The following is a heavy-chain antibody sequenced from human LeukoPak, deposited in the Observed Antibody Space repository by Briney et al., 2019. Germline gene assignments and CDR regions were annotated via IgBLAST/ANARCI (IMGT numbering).Heavy chain of an antibody. J-gene: IGHJ4*02. CDR1: GYTFTGYY. D-gene: IGHD3-10*01. CDR3: ARDSGKPGDS. CDR2: INPNSGGT. Sequence: GASVKVSCKASGYTFTGYYMHWLRQDPGQRLEWMGWINPNSGGTNYAQNFQGRVIMTRDTSISTAYMELGRVRSDDTAVYYCARDSGKPGDSWGQGTLVTVSS. V-gene: IGHV1-2*02.